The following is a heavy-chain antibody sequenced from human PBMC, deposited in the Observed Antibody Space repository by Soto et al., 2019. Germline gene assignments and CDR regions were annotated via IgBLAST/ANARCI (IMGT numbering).Heavy chain of an antibody. CDR1: GGYVSSGSYY. Sequence: PSETLSLTCTVSGGYVSSGSYYWSWIRQPPGKGLEWIGYIYYSGSTNYNPSLKSRVTISVDTSKNQFSLKLSSVTAADTAVYYCAREPYSIRGYYYYGMDVWGQGTTVTVSS. J-gene: IGHJ6*02. CDR2: IYYSGST. D-gene: IGHD6-13*01. V-gene: IGHV4-61*01. CDR3: AREPYSIRGYYYYGMDV.